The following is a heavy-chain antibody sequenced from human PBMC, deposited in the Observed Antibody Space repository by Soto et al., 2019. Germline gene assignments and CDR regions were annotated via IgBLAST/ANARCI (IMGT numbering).Heavy chain of an antibody. CDR3: ARGIATGQLDP. CDR1: GYTFTRYT. CDR2: INPDNGNT. V-gene: IGHV1-3*01. D-gene: IGHD2-15*01. Sequence: ASVKVSCKASGYTFTRYTTNWVRQAPGQRLEWMGWINPDNGNTKSSQKFQDRVIITRDTSASTAYMDLSSLRSEDTAVYYCARGIATGQLDPWGQGTLVTVSS. J-gene: IGHJ5*02.